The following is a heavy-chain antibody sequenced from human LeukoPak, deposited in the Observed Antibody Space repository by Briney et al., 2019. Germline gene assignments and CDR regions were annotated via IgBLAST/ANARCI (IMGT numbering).Heavy chain of an antibody. D-gene: IGHD3-16*01. CDR2: ISLRGST. CDR3: ARAPDPGGLDY. Sequence: SETLSLTCAVSGYSINNDYYWVWIRQPPGEGLEWIGSISLRGSTYYNPSLKSRVTISVDTSKNQFSLKLSSVTAADTAVYFCARAPDPGGLDYWGQGTLVTASS. V-gene: IGHV4-38-2*01. J-gene: IGHJ4*02. CDR1: GYSINNDYY.